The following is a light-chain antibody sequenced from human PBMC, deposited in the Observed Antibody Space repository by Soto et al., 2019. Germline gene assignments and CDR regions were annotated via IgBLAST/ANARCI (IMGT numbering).Light chain of an antibody. V-gene: IGKV3-20*01. CDR2: GAS. J-gene: IGKJ5*01. CDR1: QSVSTSY. Sequence: EIVLTQSPGTPSLFPGDRATLSRRGRQSVSTSYLAWYQQKPGQAHRLLLYGASSRATGIPDRFSGSGSGTDFTLTISGLEPEDFAVYYCQQYGSSPTITFGQGTRLEIK. CDR3: QQYGSSPTIT.